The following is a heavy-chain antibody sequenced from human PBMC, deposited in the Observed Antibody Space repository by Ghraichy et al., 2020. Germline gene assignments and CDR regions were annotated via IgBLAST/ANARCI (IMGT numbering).Heavy chain of an antibody. CDR2: INPRAGST. D-gene: IGHD1-1*01. Sequence: ASVKVSCKASGYTFTDYYIHWVRQAPGQGLEWMGFINPRAGSTNYAQKFQGRVTMTRDTSTSTVYMELSSLRSEDTAVCYCARNTNSGLDYWGQGTLVTVSS. CDR1: GYTFTDYY. CDR3: ARNTNSGLDY. V-gene: IGHV1-46*01. J-gene: IGHJ4*02.